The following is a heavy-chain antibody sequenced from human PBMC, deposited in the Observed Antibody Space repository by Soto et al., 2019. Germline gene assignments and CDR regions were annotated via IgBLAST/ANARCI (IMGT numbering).Heavy chain of an antibody. D-gene: IGHD4-17*01. CDR3: ATTTVVTPSDAFDS. CDR1: GFSFSTYP. Sequence: PGGSLRLSCAASGFSFSTYPMTWVRQAPGKRLEGVSSISVSGGDTYYIDSVKGRFTISRDNSKNTVYLQMNSLRAEDTAVYYCATTTVVTPSDAFDSWGQGTMVTVSS. J-gene: IGHJ3*02. V-gene: IGHV3-23*01. CDR2: ISVSGGDT.